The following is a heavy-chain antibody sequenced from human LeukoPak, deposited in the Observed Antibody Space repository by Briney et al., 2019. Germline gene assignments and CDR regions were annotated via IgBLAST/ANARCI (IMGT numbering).Heavy chain of an antibody. CDR2: ISGGGGST. V-gene: IGHV3-23*01. D-gene: IGHD5-18*01. CDR1: GFTFSNYA. CDR3: AKSPDTALGPKNA. J-gene: IGHJ5*02. Sequence: PGGSLRLSCAASGFTFSNYAMSWVRQAPGKGLEWVSAISGGGGSTYYADSVKGRFTISRDNSKNTLYLQMNSLRAEDTAVYYCAKSPDTALGPKNAWGQGTLVTVSS.